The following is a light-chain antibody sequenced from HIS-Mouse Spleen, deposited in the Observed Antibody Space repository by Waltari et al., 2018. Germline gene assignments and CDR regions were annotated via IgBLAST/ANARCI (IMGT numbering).Light chain of an antibody. Sequence: SSELTQDPAVSVALGQTVRITCQGDSLRSYYASWYQQKPGQAPVLVSYGKNNRPSGSPDRVSGSSSGNTASLTITGAQAEDEADYYCNSRDSSGNHVVFGGGTKLTVL. CDR3: NSRDSSGNHVV. CDR2: GKN. CDR1: SLRSYY. J-gene: IGLJ2*01. V-gene: IGLV3-19*01.